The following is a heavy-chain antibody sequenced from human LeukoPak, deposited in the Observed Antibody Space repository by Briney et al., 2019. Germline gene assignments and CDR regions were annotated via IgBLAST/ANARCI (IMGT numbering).Heavy chain of an antibody. J-gene: IGHJ6*02. V-gene: IGHV1-2*02. CDR2: INPNSGGT. Sequence: ASVKVSCKASGYTFTGYYMHWVRQAPGQGLEWMGWINPNSGGTNYAQKFQGRVTMTRDTSISTAYMELSRLRSDDTAVYYCARVGCSSTSCYGYYYYGMDVWGQGTTVTVSS. CDR3: ARVGCSSTSCYGYYYYGMDV. D-gene: IGHD2-2*01. CDR1: GYTFTGYY.